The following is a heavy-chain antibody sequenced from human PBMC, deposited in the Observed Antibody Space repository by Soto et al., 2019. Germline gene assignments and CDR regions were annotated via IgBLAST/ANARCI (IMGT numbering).Heavy chain of an antibody. CDR2: IHYSGST. CDR3: ARVIRVSGDYYGMDV. J-gene: IGHJ6*02. Sequence: SETFLTCTVSSGSISSYYWSWIRQPPGKGLEWIGYIHYSGSTNYNPSLKSRVTISVDTSKNQFSLKLSSVTAADTAVYYCARVIRVSGDYYGMDVWGQGTTVTVSS. CDR1: SGSISSYY. D-gene: IGHD6-6*01. V-gene: IGHV4-59*01.